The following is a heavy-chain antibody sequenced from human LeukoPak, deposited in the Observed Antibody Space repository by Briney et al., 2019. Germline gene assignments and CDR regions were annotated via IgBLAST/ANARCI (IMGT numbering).Heavy chain of an antibody. V-gene: IGHV4-39*01. CDR2: IYHSGST. J-gene: IGHJ4*02. Sequence: SETLSLTCTVSGGSISSSSYYWGWIRQPPGKGLEWIGSIYHSGSTYYNPSLKSRVTISVDTSKNQFSLKLSPVTAADMAVYYCTRHQWWLAPRNFDYWGQGTLVTVSS. D-gene: IGHD2-8*01. CDR1: GGSISSSSYY. CDR3: TRHQWWLAPRNFDY.